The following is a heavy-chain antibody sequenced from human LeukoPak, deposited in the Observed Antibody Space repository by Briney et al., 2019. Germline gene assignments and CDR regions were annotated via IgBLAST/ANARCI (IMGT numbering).Heavy chain of an antibody. CDR1: GYTCTSYG. J-gene: IGHJ3*02. D-gene: IGHD3-9*01. CDR3: ARSSYYDILTGYAFDI. Sequence: GASVKVSCKASGYTCTSYGISWVRQAPGQGLEWMGWISAYNGNTNYAQKLQGRVTMTTDTSTSTAYMELRSLRSDDTAVYYCARSSYYDILTGYAFDIWGQGTMVTVSS. CDR2: ISAYNGNT. V-gene: IGHV1-18*01.